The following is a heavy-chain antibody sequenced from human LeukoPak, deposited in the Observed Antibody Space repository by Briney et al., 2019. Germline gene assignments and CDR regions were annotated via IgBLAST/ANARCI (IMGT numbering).Heavy chain of an antibody. CDR1: GGSFSGYY. Sequence: SETLSLTCAVYGGSFSGYYWSWIRQPPGKGLEWIGEINHSGSTNYNPSLKSRVTISVDTSKNQFSLKLSSVTAADTAVYYCARDLTGKDYWGQGTLVTVSS. V-gene: IGHV4-34*01. J-gene: IGHJ4*02. CDR3: ARDLTGKDY. CDR2: INHSGST. D-gene: IGHD4/OR15-4a*01.